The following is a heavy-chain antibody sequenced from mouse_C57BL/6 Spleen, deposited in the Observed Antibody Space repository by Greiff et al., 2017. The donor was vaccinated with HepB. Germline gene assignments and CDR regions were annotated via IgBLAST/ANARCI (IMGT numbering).Heavy chain of an antibody. CDR3: ARADWDWWYFDV. Sequence: QVQLQQSGAELVRPGTSVKVSCKASGYAFTNYLIEWVKQRPGQGLEWIGVINPGSGGTNYNEKFKGKATLTADKSSSTAYMQLRSLTSEDSAVYFCARADWDWWYFDVWGTGTTVTVSS. CDR1: GYAFTNYL. V-gene: IGHV1-54*01. D-gene: IGHD4-1*01. J-gene: IGHJ1*03. CDR2: INPGSGGT.